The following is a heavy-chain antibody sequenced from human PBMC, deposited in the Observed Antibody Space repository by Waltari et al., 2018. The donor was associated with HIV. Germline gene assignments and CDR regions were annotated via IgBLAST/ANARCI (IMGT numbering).Heavy chain of an antibody. V-gene: IGHV4-4*07. CDR3: ARANSSTSRYSAFDM. CDR1: GGSISSFY. CDR2: FYSSGNS. J-gene: IGHJ3*02. Sequence: QVQLQESGPGLVKPSETLSLTCTVSGGSISSFYWSWVRQPGRTGLEWLGRFYSSGNSNYNPSLRCRVTLSLDTSKNQFSLNLSSVTAADTAVYYCARANSSTSRYSAFDMWGQGTVVTVSS. D-gene: IGHD2-2*02.